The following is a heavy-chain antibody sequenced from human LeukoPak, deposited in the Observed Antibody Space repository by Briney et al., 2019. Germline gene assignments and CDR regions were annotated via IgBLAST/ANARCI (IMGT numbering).Heavy chain of an antibody. CDR2: IYYSGST. J-gene: IGHJ4*02. V-gene: IGHV4-39*01. Sequence: SGTLSLTCTVSGGSISSSSYYWGWIRQPPGKGRGWIGSIYYSGSTYYNPSLKSRVTISVDTSKTQFSLKLSSVTAADTAVYYCARLAMVVAFFDYWGQGTLVTVSS. CDR1: GGSISSSSYY. CDR3: ARLAMVVAFFDY. D-gene: IGHD2-15*01.